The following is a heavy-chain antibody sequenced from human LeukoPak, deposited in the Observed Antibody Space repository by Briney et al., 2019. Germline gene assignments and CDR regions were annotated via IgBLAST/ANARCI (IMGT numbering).Heavy chain of an antibody. V-gene: IGHV1-8*01. D-gene: IGHD3-22*01. CDR1: GYTFTTYD. CDR3: ARAYDSSGYYFPYYYYYMDV. J-gene: IGHJ6*03. CDR2: MSPNSGNT. Sequence: ASVKVSCKASGYTFTTYDITWVRQATGQGLEWMGWMSPNSGNTGYAQKFQGRVTMTRNTSITTAYMELRSLRSDDTAVYYCARAYDSSGYYFPYYYYYMDVWGKGTTVTVSS.